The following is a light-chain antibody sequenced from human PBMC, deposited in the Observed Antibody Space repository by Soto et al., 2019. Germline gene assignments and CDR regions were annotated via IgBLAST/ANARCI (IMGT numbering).Light chain of an antibody. Sequence: ETVLTQSPGTLSLSPGERATLFCRASQSVSSSYLAWYQQKPGQAPSLLIFGASSRATGIPDRFSGSGSGTEFTLTISRLEPEDFAVYYCQQHGRSPPSWTFGQGTKVDIK. V-gene: IGKV3-20*01. CDR3: QQHGRSPPSWT. J-gene: IGKJ1*01. CDR1: QSVSSSY. CDR2: GAS.